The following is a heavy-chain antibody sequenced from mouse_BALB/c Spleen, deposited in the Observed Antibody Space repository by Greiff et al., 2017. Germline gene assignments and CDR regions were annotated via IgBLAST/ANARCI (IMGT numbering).Heavy chain of an antibody. CDR2: ISSGSSTI. CDR3: ARCGDYYGSNYAMDY. V-gene: IGHV5-17*02. CDR1: GFTFSSFG. J-gene: IGHJ4*01. Sequence: EVQLVESGGGLVQPGGSRKLSCAASGFTFSSFGMHWVRQAPEKGLEWVAYISSGSSTIYYADTVKGRFTISRDNPKNTLFLQMTSLRSEDTAMYYCARCGDYYGSNYAMDYWGQGTSVTVSS. D-gene: IGHD1-1*01.